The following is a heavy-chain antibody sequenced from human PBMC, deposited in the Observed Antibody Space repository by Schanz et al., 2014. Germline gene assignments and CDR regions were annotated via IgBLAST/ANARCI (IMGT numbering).Heavy chain of an antibody. CDR2: IYINSGST. CDR1: RLTFGNYW. CDR3: ARDGGRDGYNVAFDV. J-gene: IGHJ3*01. V-gene: IGHV3-23*04. D-gene: IGHD5-12*01. Sequence: EVQLVESGGGLVQPGGSLRLSCATSRLTFGNYWMSWVRQAPGKGLEWVSSIYINSGSTNYADSVKGRFIISRDSSKNTLFLQMNSLRAEDTAVYFCARDGGRDGYNVAFDVWGQGTLVTVSS.